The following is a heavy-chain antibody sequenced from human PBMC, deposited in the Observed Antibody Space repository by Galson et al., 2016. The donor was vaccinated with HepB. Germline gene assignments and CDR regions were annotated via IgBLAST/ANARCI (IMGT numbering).Heavy chain of an antibody. D-gene: IGHD1-7*01. V-gene: IGHV3-23*01. J-gene: IGHJ2*01. CDR3: AKGENWNYGVWWYFDL. Sequence: LRLSCAASGFTFSSYAMSWVRQAPGKGLEWVSAMSGSGASTFYADSVKGRFTISRDNSKNTLYLQMNSLRAKDTAVYYCAKGENWNYGVWWYFDLWGRGTLVTVSS. CDR2: MSGSGAST. CDR1: GFTFSSYA.